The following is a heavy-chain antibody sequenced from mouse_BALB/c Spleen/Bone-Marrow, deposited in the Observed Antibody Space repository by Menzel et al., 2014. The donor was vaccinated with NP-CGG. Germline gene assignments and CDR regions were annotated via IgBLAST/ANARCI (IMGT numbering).Heavy chain of an antibody. V-gene: IGHV5-6-5*01. J-gene: IGHJ2*01. CDR1: GFTFSSYG. CDR2: ISGGGST. D-gene: IGHD2-3*01. CDR3: ARKGWLLFDY. Sequence: EVQRVESGGGLVKPGGSLKLSCAASGFTFSSYGMSWVRQTPEKRLVGVASISGGGSTYYPDNVKGRFTISRDNARNILYLQMSGLRSEDTAMYYCARKGWLLFDYWGQGTTLTVSS.